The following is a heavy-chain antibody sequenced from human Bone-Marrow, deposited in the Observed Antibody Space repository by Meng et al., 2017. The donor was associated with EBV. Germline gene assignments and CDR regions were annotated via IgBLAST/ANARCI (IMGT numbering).Heavy chain of an antibody. CDR1: GFTFSDYY. D-gene: IGHD5-12*01. V-gene: IGHV3-11*01. CDR3: ARDGRYSGSPVDY. Sequence: GQLVGFGGGLVKPGGSLRLSCVASGFTFSDYYMSWIRQAPGKGLEWVSYISSSGSTIYYADSVKGRFTISRDNAKNSLYLQMNSLRAEDTAVYYCARDGRYSGSPVDYWGQGTLVTVSS. J-gene: IGHJ4*02. CDR2: ISSSGSTI.